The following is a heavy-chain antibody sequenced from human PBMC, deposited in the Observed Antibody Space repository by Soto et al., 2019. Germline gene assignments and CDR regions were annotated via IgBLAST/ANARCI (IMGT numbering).Heavy chain of an antibody. Sequence: QVQLVQSGAEVKKPGSSVKVSCKASGGTFSSYAISWVRQAPGQGLEWMGGIIPIFGTANYAQKFQGRVTITADESTRPADMELSSLRSEDTAVYYCASLVRWEPSSTDNWFDPWGQGTLVTVSS. J-gene: IGHJ5*02. CDR2: IIPIFGTA. CDR1: GGTFSSYA. D-gene: IGHD1-26*01. CDR3: ASLVRWEPSSTDNWFDP. V-gene: IGHV1-69*12.